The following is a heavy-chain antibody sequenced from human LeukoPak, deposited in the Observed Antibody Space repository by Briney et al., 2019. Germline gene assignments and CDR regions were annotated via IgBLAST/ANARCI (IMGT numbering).Heavy chain of an antibody. D-gene: IGHD6-13*01. CDR2: IYYSGST. J-gene: IGHJ5*02. CDR3: ARVIAAANWFDP. CDR1: GGSISSSSYY. V-gene: IGHV4-39*07. Sequence: SETLSLTCTVSGGSISSSSYYWGWVRQPPGKGLEWIGSIYYSGSTYYNPSLKSRVTISVDTSKNQFSLTLSSVTAADTAVYYCARVIAAANWFDPWGQGTLVTVSS.